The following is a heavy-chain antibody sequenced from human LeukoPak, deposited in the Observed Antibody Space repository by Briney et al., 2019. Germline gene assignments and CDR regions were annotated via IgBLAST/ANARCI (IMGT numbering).Heavy chain of an antibody. Sequence: TSQTLSLTCTVSGGSISSGDYYCSWIRQPPGKGLEWIGYIYHSGSTYYNPSLKSRVTISVDTSKNQFSLKLSSVTAADTAVYYCASYYCSGGNCHFHYWGQGTLVTVSS. V-gene: IGHV4-30-4*01. CDR2: IYHSGST. J-gene: IGHJ4*02. D-gene: IGHD2-15*01. CDR1: GGSISSGDYY. CDR3: ASYYCSGGNCHFHY.